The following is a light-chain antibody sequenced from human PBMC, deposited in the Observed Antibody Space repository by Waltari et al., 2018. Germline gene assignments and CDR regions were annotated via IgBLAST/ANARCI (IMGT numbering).Light chain of an antibody. J-gene: IGKJ4*01. CDR2: GAS. V-gene: IGKV3-15*01. Sequence: EIVMTQSPATLSVSPGERATLSCRASQSVSSKLAWYQQRPGQAPRLLIYGASTRATGIPASVTGSGSGTEFTLTISSLQSEDFAVYFCQHYNNLPLTFGGGTKVEI. CDR3: QHYNNLPLT. CDR1: QSVSSK.